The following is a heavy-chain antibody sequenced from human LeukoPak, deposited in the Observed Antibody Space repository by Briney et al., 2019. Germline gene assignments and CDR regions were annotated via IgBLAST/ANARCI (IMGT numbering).Heavy chain of an antibody. CDR1: GGSISSYY. Sequence: SETLSLTCTVSGGSISSYYWSWIRQPAGKGLERIGRIYTSGSTNYNPSLKSRVTMSVDTSKNQFPLKLSSVTAADTAVYYCARESSDYGDYLYYFDYWGQGTLVTVSS. V-gene: IGHV4-4*07. D-gene: IGHD4-17*01. J-gene: IGHJ4*02. CDR2: IYTSGST. CDR3: ARESSDYGDYLYYFDY.